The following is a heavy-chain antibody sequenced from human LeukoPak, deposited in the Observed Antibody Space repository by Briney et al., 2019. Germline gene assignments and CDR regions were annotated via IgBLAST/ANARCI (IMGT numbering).Heavy chain of an antibody. CDR3: ARRLAAAGPDYYYYYYYMDV. Sequence: SETLSLTCTVSGGSLSSGSYYWSWIRQPAGKGLEWIGRIYTSGSTNYNPSLKSRVTISVDTSKNQFSLKLSSVTAADTAVYYCARRLAAAGPDYYYYYYYMDVWGKGTTVTVSS. CDR2: IYTSGST. D-gene: IGHD6-13*01. V-gene: IGHV4-61*02. CDR1: GGSLSSGSYY. J-gene: IGHJ6*03.